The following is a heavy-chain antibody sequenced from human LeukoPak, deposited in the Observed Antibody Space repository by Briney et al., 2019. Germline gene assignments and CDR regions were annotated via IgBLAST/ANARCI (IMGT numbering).Heavy chain of an antibody. CDR3: ARGPQWRGDYYYMDV. V-gene: IGHV1-8*01. D-gene: IGHD6-19*01. J-gene: IGHJ6*03. Sequence: ASVKVSCKASGYSFTNFDINWVRQATGQGLEWMGWMNPNSGNKGYAQKFQGRVTMTMNTSITTAYMELSSLRSEDTAVYYCARGPQWRGDYYYMDVWGRGTTLIVSS. CDR1: GYSFTNFD. CDR2: MNPNSGNK.